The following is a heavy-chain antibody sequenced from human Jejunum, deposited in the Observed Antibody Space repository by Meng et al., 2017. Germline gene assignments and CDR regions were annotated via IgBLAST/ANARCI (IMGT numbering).Heavy chain of an antibody. CDR1: GGSIIIYNW. D-gene: IGHD3-22*01. CDR3: ATAYESSGYYYLYYFQY. CDR2: IYHSGIT. Sequence: HVQLQWPGPGLVKPSGTLSLTCAASGGSIIIYNWCDWVRQPPGKGLEWIWEIYHSGITNYKPSLKSRVTISVDKSKSQSSMNLSSLTAADTAVYYCATAYESSGYYYLYYFQYWGQGTLVTVSS. V-gene: IGHV4-4*02. J-gene: IGHJ4*02.